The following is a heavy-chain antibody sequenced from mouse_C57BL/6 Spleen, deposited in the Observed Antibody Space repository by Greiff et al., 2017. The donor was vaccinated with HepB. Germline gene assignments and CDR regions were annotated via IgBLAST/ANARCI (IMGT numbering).Heavy chain of an antibody. CDR2: IDPETGGT. Sequence: VKLQESGAELVRPGASVTLSCKASGYTFTDYEMHWVKQTPVHGLEWIGAIDPETGGTAYNQKFKGKAILTADKSSSTAYMELRSLTSEDSAVYYCTRDYYGSFDYWGQGTTLTVSS. CDR3: TRDYYGSFDY. J-gene: IGHJ2*01. V-gene: IGHV1-15*01. D-gene: IGHD1-1*01. CDR1: GYTFTDYE.